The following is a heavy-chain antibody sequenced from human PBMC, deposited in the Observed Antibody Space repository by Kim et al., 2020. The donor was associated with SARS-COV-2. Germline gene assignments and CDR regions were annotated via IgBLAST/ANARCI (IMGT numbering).Heavy chain of an antibody. CDR2: ISYDGSNK. Sequence: GSLRLSCAASGFTFSSYGMHWVRQAPGKGLEWVAVISYDGSNKYYADSVKGRFTISRDNSKNTLYLQMNSLRAEDTAVYYCAGIAASPRGYYYGMDVWGQGTTVTVSS. J-gene: IGHJ6*02. CDR1: GFTFSSYG. CDR3: AGIAASPRGYYYGMDV. D-gene: IGHD6-25*01. V-gene: IGHV3-33*05.